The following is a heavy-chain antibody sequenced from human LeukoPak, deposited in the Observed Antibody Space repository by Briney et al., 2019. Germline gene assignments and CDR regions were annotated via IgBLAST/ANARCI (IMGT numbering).Heavy chain of an antibody. CDR1: GYTFTSYG. D-gene: IGHD1-26*01. V-gene: IGHV1-18*01. Sequence: GASAKVSSKASGYTFTSYGISWGRQALGQGLEWMGWISAYNGNTNYAQTPQGRATMTTDTSTSTAYIELRSLRSDNTAVYCCARDVGATYMDVWGKGTTVTVSS. CDR3: ARDVGATYMDV. J-gene: IGHJ6*03. CDR2: ISAYNGNT.